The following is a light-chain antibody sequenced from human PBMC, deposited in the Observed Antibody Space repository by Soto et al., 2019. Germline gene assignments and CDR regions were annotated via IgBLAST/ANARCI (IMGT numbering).Light chain of an antibody. J-gene: IGKJ2*01. Sequence: DIQMTQSPSSLSASVGDRVTITCQASQDINNYLNWFQQKPGQASMLLIYDASNLQTGVPSRFSGSGSGTYFTVTISSLQPEDIGTYYCQQYDNVPRTFGQGTRLEI. CDR2: DAS. CDR3: QQYDNVPRT. CDR1: QDINNY. V-gene: IGKV1-33*01.